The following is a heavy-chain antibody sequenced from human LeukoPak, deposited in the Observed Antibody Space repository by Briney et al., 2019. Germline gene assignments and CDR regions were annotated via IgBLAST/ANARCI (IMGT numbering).Heavy chain of an antibody. Sequence: GGSLRLSCAASGFTFSSYGMHWVRQAPGKGLEWVAFIRYDGSNKYYADSVKGRFTISRDNSKNTLYLQMNSLRAEDTAVYYCAKDRSGSPQIDYWGQGILVTVSS. V-gene: IGHV3-30*02. D-gene: IGHD1-26*01. J-gene: IGHJ4*02. CDR1: GFTFSSYG. CDR2: IRYDGSNK. CDR3: AKDRSGSPQIDY.